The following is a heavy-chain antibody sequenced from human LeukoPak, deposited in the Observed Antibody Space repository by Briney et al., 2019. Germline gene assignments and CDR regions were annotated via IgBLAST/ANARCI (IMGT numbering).Heavy chain of an antibody. V-gene: IGHV4-39*01. CDR3: ARRLVAVAGTRGFDP. CDR2: IYYSGST. CDR1: GGSISSSGYY. J-gene: IGHJ5*02. Sequence: SETLSLTCTVSGGSISSSGYYWGWIRQPPGKGLEWIGSIYYSGSTYYNPSLKSRVTISVDTSKNQFSLKLSSVTAADTAVYYCARRLVAVAGTRGFDPWGQGTLVTVSS. D-gene: IGHD6-19*01.